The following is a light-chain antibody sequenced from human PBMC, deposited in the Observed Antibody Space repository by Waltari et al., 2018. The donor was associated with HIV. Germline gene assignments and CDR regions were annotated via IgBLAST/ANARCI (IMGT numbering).Light chain of an antibody. CDR2: GHD. Sequence: HSVLTQPASVSATPGQRVTISCSGSGSNIGTNTVSWYQIFPGTAPKLFIFGHDERPAGVPDLFSGPKPGTSVSLTISGLQSEDEATYFCAAWDYSLDGQVVFGGGPLLTVL. V-gene: IGLV1-44*01. J-gene: IGLJ2*01. CDR1: GSNIGTNT. CDR3: AAWDYSLDGQVV.